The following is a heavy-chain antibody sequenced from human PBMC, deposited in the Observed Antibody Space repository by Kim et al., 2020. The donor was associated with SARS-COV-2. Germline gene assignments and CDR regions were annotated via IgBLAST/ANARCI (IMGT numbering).Heavy chain of an antibody. CDR3: AKEGDDLFSTMVRGTVDFDY. CDR1: GFTFSSYA. CDR2: ISGSGGST. Sequence: GGSLRLSCAASGFTFSSYAMSWVRQAPGKGLEWVSAISGSGGSTYYADSVKGRFTISRDNSKNTLYLQMNSLRAEDTAVYYCAKEGDDLFSTMVRGTVDFDYWGQGTLVTVSS. D-gene: IGHD3-10*01. V-gene: IGHV3-23*01. J-gene: IGHJ4*02.